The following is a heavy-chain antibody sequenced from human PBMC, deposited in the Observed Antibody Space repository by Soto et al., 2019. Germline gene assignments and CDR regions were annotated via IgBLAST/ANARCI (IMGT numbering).Heavy chain of an antibody. D-gene: IGHD3-16*01. CDR1: GDSVHSGNYY. J-gene: IGHJ4*01. Sequence: SETLSLTCTVSGDSVHSGNYYWSWMRQPPGKGLEWIGHIYYSGNTNYSPSLKSRITISLDTTNNQFSLNLNSLTAADTAFYYCASARGDTYIFWGPGPRGKGPLVT. CDR3: ASARGDTYIFWGPGP. CDR2: IYYSGNT. V-gene: IGHV4-61*01.